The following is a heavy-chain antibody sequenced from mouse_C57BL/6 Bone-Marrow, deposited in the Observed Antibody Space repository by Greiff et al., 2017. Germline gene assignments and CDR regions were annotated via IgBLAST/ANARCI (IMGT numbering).Heavy chain of an antibody. CDR2: IHPNSGST. CDR1: GYTFTSYW. J-gene: IGHJ4*01. V-gene: IGHV1-64*01. Sequence: QVQLQQPGAELVKPGASVKLSCKASGYTFTSYWMHWVKQRPGQGLEWIGMIHPNSGSTNYNEKFKSKATLTVDKSSSTDYMQLSSLTSEDSAVYYCARWGRGYAMDYWGQGTSVTVSS. CDR3: ARWGRGYAMDY. D-gene: IGHD6-1*01.